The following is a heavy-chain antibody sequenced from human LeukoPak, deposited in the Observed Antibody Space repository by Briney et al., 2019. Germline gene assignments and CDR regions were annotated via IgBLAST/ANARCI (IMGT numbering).Heavy chain of an antibody. V-gene: IGHV1-69*04. J-gene: IGHJ4*02. CDR3: ARVLDCYDSSGYYDY. CDR1: GGTFSSYA. Sequence: GASVKVSCKASGGTFSSYAISWVRQAPGQGLEWMGRIIPILGIANYAQKFQGRVTITADKSTSTAYMELSSLRSEDTAVYYCARVLDCYDSSGYYDYWGQGTLVTVSS. D-gene: IGHD3-22*01. CDR2: IIPILGIA.